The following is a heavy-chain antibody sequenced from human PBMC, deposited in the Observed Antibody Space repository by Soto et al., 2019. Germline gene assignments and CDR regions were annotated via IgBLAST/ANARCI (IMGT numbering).Heavy chain of an antibody. D-gene: IGHD3-16*01. CDR3: ARDLGARSGALDI. CDR2: IYNSGRT. V-gene: IGHV4-30-4*08. Sequence: PISHPCSVAGGSIRSRGYCWRWHRQPPGKGLEWIGYIYNSGRTSYNPSLESRFTISVDTSKNQFSLRLTSVTAADTAVYSCARDLGARSGALDIWGQGTKVTVS. CDR1: GGSIRSRGYC. J-gene: IGHJ3*02.